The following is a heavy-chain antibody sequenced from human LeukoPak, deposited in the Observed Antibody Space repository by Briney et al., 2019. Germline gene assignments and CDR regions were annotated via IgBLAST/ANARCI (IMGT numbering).Heavy chain of an antibody. D-gene: IGHD2-21*02. V-gene: IGHV3-48*01. J-gene: IGHJ6*02. CDR1: GFTFSSYS. Sequence: GGSLRLSCAASGFTFSSYSMNWVRQAPGKGLEWVSYISSSSSTIYYADSVKGRFTISRDNAKNSLYLQMNSLRAEDTAVYYCATGDRCDEMTYYYYGMDVWGQGTTVTDSS. CDR3: ATGDRCDEMTYYYYGMDV. CDR2: ISSSSSTI.